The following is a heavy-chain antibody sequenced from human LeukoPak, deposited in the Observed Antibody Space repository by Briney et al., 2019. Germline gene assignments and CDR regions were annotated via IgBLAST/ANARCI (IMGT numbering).Heavy chain of an antibody. CDR2: IYHSGST. D-gene: IGHD3-3*01. J-gene: IGHJ3*02. CDR1: GGSISSGGYY. CDR3: ARGAVHSDYDFWSGYLPDAFDI. V-gene: IGHV4-30-2*01. Sequence: PSQTLSLTCTVSGGSISSGGYYWSWIRQPPGKGLEWIGYIYHSGSTYYNPSLKSRVTISVDRSKNQFSLKLSSVTAADTAVYYCARGAVHSDYDFWSGYLPDAFDIWGQGTMVTVSS.